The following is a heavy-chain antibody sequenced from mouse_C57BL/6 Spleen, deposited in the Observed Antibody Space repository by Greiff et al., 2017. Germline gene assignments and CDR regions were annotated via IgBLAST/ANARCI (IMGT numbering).Heavy chain of an antibody. J-gene: IGHJ4*01. CDR3: ARRRDGYWGYAMDY. D-gene: IGHD2-3*01. Sequence: VQLQQPGAELVKPGASVKMSCKASGYTFTTYPIEWMKQNHGKSLEWIGNFHPYNDDTKYNEKFKGKATLTVEKSSSTVYLELSRLTSDDSAVYDCARRRDGYWGYAMDYWGQGTSVTVSS. CDR1: GYTFTTYP. V-gene: IGHV1-47*01. CDR2: FHPYNDDT.